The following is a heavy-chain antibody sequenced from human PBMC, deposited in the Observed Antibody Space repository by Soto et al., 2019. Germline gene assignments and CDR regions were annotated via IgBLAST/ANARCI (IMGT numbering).Heavy chain of an antibody. Sequence: GGSMRVSCAASGFTFSGSAMRWVRQASGKGLEWVGRIRSKANSYATAYAASVKGRFTISRDDSKNTAYLQMNSLKTEDTAVYYCTKHPYDSSGYYPYWGQGTLVTLSS. J-gene: IGHJ4*02. D-gene: IGHD3-22*01. V-gene: IGHV3-73*01. CDR2: IRSKANSYAT. CDR3: TKHPYDSSGYYPY. CDR1: GFTFSGSA.